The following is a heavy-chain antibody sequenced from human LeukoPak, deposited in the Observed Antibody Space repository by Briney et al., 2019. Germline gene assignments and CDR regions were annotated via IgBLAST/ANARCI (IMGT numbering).Heavy chain of an antibody. J-gene: IGHJ4*02. Sequence: GGSLRLSCAASGFLFGSHAMNWVRQAPGKGLEWVSGISGSGGSTYYADSVKGRFTISRGNSKTTLFLQMNSLRPEDTAVYFCARDPGGYFDYWGQGTLVTVSS. CDR3: ARDPGGYFDY. V-gene: IGHV3-23*01. D-gene: IGHD3-10*01. CDR1: GFLFGSHA. CDR2: ISGSGGST.